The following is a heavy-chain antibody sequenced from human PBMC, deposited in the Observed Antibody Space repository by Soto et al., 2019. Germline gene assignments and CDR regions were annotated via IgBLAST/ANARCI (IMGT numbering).Heavy chain of an antibody. Sequence: GGSLRLSCAASGFTFSVYWMSWVRQAPGKGLEWVANIKQDGTEMDQVGSLKGRFTISRDNAKNSVYLQMNSLRVEDTAVYYCARIGYSSSSFDYWGRGTLVTVSS. CDR3: ARIGYSSSSFDY. V-gene: IGHV3-7*05. D-gene: IGHD6-6*01. J-gene: IGHJ4*02. CDR1: GFTFSVYW. CDR2: IKQDGTEM.